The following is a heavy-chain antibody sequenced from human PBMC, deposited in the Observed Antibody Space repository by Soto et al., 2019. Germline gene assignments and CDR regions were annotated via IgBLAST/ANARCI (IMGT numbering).Heavy chain of an antibody. J-gene: IGHJ6*02. Sequence: SGESLKISCKGSGYSFTSYWISWVRQMPGKGLEWMGRIDPSDSYTNDSPSFQGHVTISADKSISTAYLQWSSLKASDTAIYYCARQVDTAMGTRNGMDVWGQGTTVTVSS. V-gene: IGHV5-10-1*01. CDR1: GYSFTSYW. CDR3: ARQVDTAMGTRNGMDV. D-gene: IGHD5-18*01. CDR2: IDPSDSYT.